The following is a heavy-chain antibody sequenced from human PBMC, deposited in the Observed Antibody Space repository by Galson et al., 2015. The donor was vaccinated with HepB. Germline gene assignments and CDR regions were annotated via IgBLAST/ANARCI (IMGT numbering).Heavy chain of an antibody. CDR2: ISSSSSYI. J-gene: IGHJ4*02. D-gene: IGHD4-17*01. V-gene: IGHV3-21*01. CDR1: GFTFNSYS. Sequence: SPIFSCAASGFTFNSYSMNWVSQAPGRGLEWVKAISSSSSYIYYADSVKGRFTISRDNAKNSLYLQMNSLRDEDTAVYNCAREGSYGDYEGTNYWGQGTLVTVSS. CDR3: AREGSYGDYEGTNY.